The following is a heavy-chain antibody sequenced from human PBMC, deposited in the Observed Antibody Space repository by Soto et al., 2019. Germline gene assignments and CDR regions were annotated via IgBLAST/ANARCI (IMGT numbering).Heavy chain of an antibody. Sequence: QVQLQESGPGLVKPSETLSLTCTVSGGSISPYYWSWIRQPPGKGLEWIGYIYYSGNTEYNPSLRSRVTISADTSKNQLSLKLSSVTAADTAVYYCARDWHYYDSSGYPRVYGMDVWGQGTTVTVSS. CDR2: IYYSGNT. J-gene: IGHJ6*02. CDR1: GGSISPYY. V-gene: IGHV4-59*01. D-gene: IGHD3-22*01. CDR3: ARDWHYYDSSGYPRVYGMDV.